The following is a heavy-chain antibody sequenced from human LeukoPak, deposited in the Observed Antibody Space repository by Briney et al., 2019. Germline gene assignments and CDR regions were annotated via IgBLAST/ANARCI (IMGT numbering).Heavy chain of an antibody. Sequence: SETLSLTCTVSGGSISSYYWSWIRQLPGKGLERIGYIYYSGSTNYNPSLKSRVTMSVDTSKNQFSLKLSSVAAADTAVYYCARDRCSSTSCPFDYWGQGTLVTVSS. CDR1: GGSISSYY. D-gene: IGHD2-2*01. V-gene: IGHV4-59*01. CDR2: IYYSGST. J-gene: IGHJ4*02. CDR3: ARDRCSSTSCPFDY.